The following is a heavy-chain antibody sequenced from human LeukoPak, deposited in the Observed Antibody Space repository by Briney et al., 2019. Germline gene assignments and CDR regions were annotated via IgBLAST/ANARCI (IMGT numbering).Heavy chain of an antibody. Sequence: ASVKVSCKVSGYTLTELSIHWVRQAPGKGLEWMGGFDPENGEIIYAQKFQGRVTITADKSTSTAYMELSSLRSEDTAVYYCARDPIVVVVAATLPMGYWGQGTLVTVSS. D-gene: IGHD2-15*01. V-gene: IGHV1-24*01. CDR2: FDPENGEI. J-gene: IGHJ4*02. CDR1: GYTLTELS. CDR3: ARDPIVVVVAATLPMGY.